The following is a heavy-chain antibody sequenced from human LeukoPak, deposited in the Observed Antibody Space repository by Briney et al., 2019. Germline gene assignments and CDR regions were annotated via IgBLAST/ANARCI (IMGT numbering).Heavy chain of an antibody. CDR2: ISSSSYI. D-gene: IGHD2-15*01. Sequence: GSLRLSCAASGFTFSSYSMNWVRQAPGKGLEWVSSISSSSYIYYADSVKGRFTISRDNAKNSLYLQMNSLRAEDTAVYYCARARGSQKYFDYWGQGTLVTVSS. CDR1: GFTFSSYS. CDR3: ARARGSQKYFDY. J-gene: IGHJ4*02. V-gene: IGHV3-21*01.